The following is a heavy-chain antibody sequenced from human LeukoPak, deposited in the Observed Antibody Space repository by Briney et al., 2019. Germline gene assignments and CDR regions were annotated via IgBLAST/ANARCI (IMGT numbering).Heavy chain of an antibody. D-gene: IGHD5-24*01. V-gene: IGHV4-61*02. CDR3: ARRSRDGYSSFDY. J-gene: IGHJ4*02. CDR2: IYTSGST. Sequence: SETLSLTCTVSGGSISGGSYYWSWIRQPAGKGLEWLGRIYTSGSTNYNPSLKSRVTISVDTSKNQFSLKLSSVTAAGTAVYYCARRSRDGYSSFDYWGQGTLVTVSS. CDR1: GGSISGGSYY.